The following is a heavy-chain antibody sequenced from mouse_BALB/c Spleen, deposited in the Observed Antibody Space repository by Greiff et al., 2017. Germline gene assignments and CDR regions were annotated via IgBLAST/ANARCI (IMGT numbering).Heavy chain of an antibody. CDR2: IRNKANGYTT. CDR1: GFTFTDYY. CDR3: ARDDSEFAY. J-gene: IGHJ3*01. Sequence: EVMLVESGGGLVQPGDSLRLSCATSGFTFTDYYMSWVRQPPGKALEWLGFIRNKANGYTTEYSASVKGRFTISRDNSQSILYLQMNTLRAEDSATYYCARDDSEFAYWGQGTLVTVSA. V-gene: IGHV7-3*02.